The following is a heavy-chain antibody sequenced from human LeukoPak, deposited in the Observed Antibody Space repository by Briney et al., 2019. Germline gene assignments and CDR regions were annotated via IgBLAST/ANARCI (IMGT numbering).Heavy chain of an antibody. V-gene: IGHV4-59*03. D-gene: IGHD2-8*01. Sequence: PSETLSLTCTVSGGSLSSYYWNWIRQPPGKGLEWLGYIHYSGRTKYNPPLESRVTISLDTAKHQFSLRLSTLTAADPALCCCLKGEGQAVYAFDYWGQGMLVNVS. CDR1: GGSLSSYY. J-gene: IGHJ4*02. CDR2: IHYSGRT. CDR3: LKGEGQAVYAFDY.